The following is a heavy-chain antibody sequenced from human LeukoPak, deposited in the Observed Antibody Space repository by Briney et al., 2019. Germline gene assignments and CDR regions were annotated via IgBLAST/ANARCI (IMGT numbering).Heavy chain of an antibody. CDR2: ILPGDSDA. CDR3: ARGGSLDS. V-gene: IGHV5-51*01. J-gene: IGHJ4*02. CDR1: GYSFTNYW. Sequence: GESLKISCKGSGYSFTNYWIGWVRQMPGKGLEWMGIILPGDSDARYSPSFQGQVTISADKSTSTAFLQWSSLKASDTAMYYCARGGSLDSWGQGTLVTVSS. D-gene: IGHD3-16*01.